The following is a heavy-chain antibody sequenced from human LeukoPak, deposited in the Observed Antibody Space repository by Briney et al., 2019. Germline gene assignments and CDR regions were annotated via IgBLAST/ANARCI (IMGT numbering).Heavy chain of an antibody. CDR3: VKDRTPGTTETLPDAFDI. CDR1: GFTFSSYA. D-gene: IGHD1-1*01. CDR2: ISSNGGST. J-gene: IGHJ3*02. V-gene: IGHV3-64D*06. Sequence: GGSLRLSCSASGFTFSSYAMHWVRQAPGKGLEYVSAISSNGGSTYYADSVKGRFTISRDNSKNTLYLQMSSLRAEDTAVYYCVKDRTPGTTETLPDAFDIWGQGTMVTVSS.